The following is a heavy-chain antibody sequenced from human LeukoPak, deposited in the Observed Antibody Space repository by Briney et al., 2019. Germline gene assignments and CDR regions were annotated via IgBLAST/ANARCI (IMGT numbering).Heavy chain of an antibody. CDR2: VSTSNPHT. CDR1: GYTFTNYG. V-gene: IGHV1-18*01. J-gene: IGHJ5*02. Sequence: ASVKVSCKTSGYTFTNYGISWVRQAPGQGLEWMEWVSTSNPHTNYAPKFRGRVIMTIDTSTTTAYLEMRSLTSDDTAVYYCARDRFLWGLGNWFDLWGQGTLVTVTS. CDR3: ARDRFLWGLGNWFDL. D-gene: IGHD3-3*01.